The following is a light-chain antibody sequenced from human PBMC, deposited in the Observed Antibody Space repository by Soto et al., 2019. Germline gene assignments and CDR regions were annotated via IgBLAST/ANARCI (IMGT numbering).Light chain of an antibody. J-gene: IGKJ1*01. Sequence: EMVLTQSPGTLSLSPGERATLSCRASQSVSSNYLAWYQQKPGQAPRLLIYGASRRDTGIPDGFSGSGSGTNSALTVSMREAEDFAGYYCQQYFTSPAFGQGTKVEIK. CDR1: QSVSSNY. CDR2: GAS. V-gene: IGKV3-20*01. CDR3: QQYFTSPA.